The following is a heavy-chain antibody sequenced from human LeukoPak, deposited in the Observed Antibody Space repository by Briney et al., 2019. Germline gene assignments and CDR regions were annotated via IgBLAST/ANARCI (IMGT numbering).Heavy chain of an antibody. J-gene: IGHJ4*02. D-gene: IGHD3-22*01. V-gene: IGHV1-18*01. Sequence: ASVKVSCKASGYTFTSYGISWVRQAPGQGLEWMGWISAYNGNTNYAQKLQGRVTMTTDTSTSTAYMELRSLRSDDTAVYYYARDPGIVVVTEFDYWGQGTLVTVSS. CDR2: ISAYNGNT. CDR3: ARDPGIVVVTEFDY. CDR1: GYTFTSYG.